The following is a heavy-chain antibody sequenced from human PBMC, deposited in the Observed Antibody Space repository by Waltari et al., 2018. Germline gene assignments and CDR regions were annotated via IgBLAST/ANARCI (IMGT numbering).Heavy chain of an antibody. D-gene: IGHD3-22*01. J-gene: IGHJ6*02. V-gene: IGHV3-30*10. CDR3: ARDFGTGSSGYAYYYYYGMDV. CDR1: GFTFSSYA. CDR2: ISYDGDNK. Sequence: QVQLVESGGGVVQPGRSLRLSCAASGFTFSSYAMHWVRQAPGKGLGWVAVISYDGDNKYYRDSGKGRFTISRDNFKKTLYLQMNSLRAEDTAVYYCARDFGTGSSGYAYYYYYGMDVWGQGTTITVSS.